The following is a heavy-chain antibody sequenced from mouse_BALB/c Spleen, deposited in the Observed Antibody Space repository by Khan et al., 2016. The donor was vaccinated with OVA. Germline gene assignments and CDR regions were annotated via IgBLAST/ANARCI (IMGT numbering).Heavy chain of an antibody. D-gene: IGHD1-1*01. CDR1: GYSITTNYA. J-gene: IGHJ4*01. Sequence: EVELVESGPGLVKPSQSLSRTCTVTGYSITTNYAWDWIRQFPGNKLEWMGYISYSGSTSYNPSLKSRISITRDTSKNQFFLQLNSVTTEDTATYYCARKNYYGYAGDYWGQGTSVTVSS. CDR3: ARKNYYGYAGDY. CDR2: ISYSGST. V-gene: IGHV3-2*02.